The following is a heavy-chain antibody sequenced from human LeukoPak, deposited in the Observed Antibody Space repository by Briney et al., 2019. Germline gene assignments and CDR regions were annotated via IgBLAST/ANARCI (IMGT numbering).Heavy chain of an antibody. J-gene: IGHJ4*02. CDR1: GGTFSSYA. CDR2: IIPILGIA. CDR3: ARDPTHSYGRSMFRY. Sequence: GASVKVSCKASGGTFSSYAISWVRQAPGQGLVWMGRIIPILGIANYAQKFQGRVTITADKSTSTAYMELSSLRSEDTAVYYCARDPTHSYGRSMFRYWGQGTLVTVSS. V-gene: IGHV1-69*04. D-gene: IGHD5-18*01.